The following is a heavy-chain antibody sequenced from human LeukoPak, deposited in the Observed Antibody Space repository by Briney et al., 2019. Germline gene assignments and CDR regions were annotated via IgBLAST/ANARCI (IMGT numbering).Heavy chain of an antibody. J-gene: IGHJ5*02. CDR2: IYYSGST. CDR1: GGSISSGGYY. V-gene: IGHV4-31*03. D-gene: IGHD2-2*01. Sequence: PSETLSLTCTVSGGSISSGGYYWSWIRLHPGKGLEWIGYIYYSGSTYYNPSLKSRVTISVDTSKNQFSLKLSSVTAADTAVYFCARSNERPSLLVVPAAVRRLRRFDPWGRGTLVTVSS. CDR3: ARSNERPSLLVVPAAVRRLRRFDP.